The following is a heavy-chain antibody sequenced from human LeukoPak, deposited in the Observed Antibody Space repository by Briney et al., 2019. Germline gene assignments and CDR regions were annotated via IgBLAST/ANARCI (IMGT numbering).Heavy chain of an antibody. CDR2: INPNSGGT. D-gene: IGHD1-1*01. J-gene: IGHJ5*02. V-gene: IGHV1-2*02. CDR3: ARDGYHWNGPRANWFDP. Sequence: ASVKVSCKASGYTFTGYYMHWVRQAPGQGLEWMGWINPNSGGTNYAQKFQGRVTMTRDTSISTAYMELSRLRSDDTAVYYCARDGYHWNGPRANWFDPWGQGTLVTVSS. CDR1: GYTFTGYY.